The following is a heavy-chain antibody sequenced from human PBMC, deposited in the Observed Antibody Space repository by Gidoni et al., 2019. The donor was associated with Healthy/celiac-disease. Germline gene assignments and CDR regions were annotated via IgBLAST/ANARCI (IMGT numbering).Heavy chain of an antibody. CDR2: INAGNGNT. J-gene: IGHJ4*02. D-gene: IGHD2-2*02. Sequence: HVQLVQSGAEVQKPRASVTVSCKASGSTFTSYAIHWVRQAHGERLEWMGWINAGNGNTKYSQKFQGRVTITRDTSASTAFMELSSLRSEDTAVYYCARMTTRYCSSTSCYTTFAYWGQGTLVTVSS. CDR3: ARMTTRYCSSTSCYTTFAY. CDR1: GSTFTSYA. V-gene: IGHV1-3*01.